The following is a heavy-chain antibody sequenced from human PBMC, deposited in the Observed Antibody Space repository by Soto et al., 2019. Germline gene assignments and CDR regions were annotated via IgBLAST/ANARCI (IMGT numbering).Heavy chain of an antibody. V-gene: IGHV1-8*01. CDR1: GYTFTSYD. CDR3: PRERSYGHDC. CDR2: MNPNSGNT. Sequence: QVQLVQSGAEVKKPGASVKVSCKASGYTFTSYDINWVRQATGQGIEWMGWMNPNSGNTVYAQKFQGRVTMTSNTSKSPASMTLTSLRSEDRSVSYCPRERSYGHDCGGQGTLVPVS. J-gene: IGHJ4*02. D-gene: IGHD5-18*01.